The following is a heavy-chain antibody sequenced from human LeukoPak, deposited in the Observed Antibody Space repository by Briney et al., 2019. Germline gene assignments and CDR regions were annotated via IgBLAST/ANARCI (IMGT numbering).Heavy chain of an antibody. V-gene: IGHV3-21*01. D-gene: IGHD6-19*01. CDR2: ISYGYYI. Sequence: GGSLRLSCAASGFTFSTFGMIWVRQAPGKGLEWISSISYGYYIYYADAVKARFTISRDNARNSLYLQMNGLRADDTAVYYCARLMFIAVGNWYFDLWGRGTLVTVSS. J-gene: IGHJ2*01. CDR1: GFTFSTFG. CDR3: ARLMFIAVGNWYFDL.